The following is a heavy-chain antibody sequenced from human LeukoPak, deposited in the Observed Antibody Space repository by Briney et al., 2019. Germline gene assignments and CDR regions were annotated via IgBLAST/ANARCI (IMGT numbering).Heavy chain of an antibody. CDR2: INPNSGGT. V-gene: IGHV1-2*04. D-gene: IGHD5-24*01. Sequence: ASVKVSCKASGYTFTGYYVHWVRQAPGQGLEWMGWINPNSGGTNYAQKFQGWVTMTRDTSISTAYMELSRLRSDDTAVYYCARGEMATILFDYWGQGTLVTVSS. CDR1: GYTFTGYY. J-gene: IGHJ4*02. CDR3: ARGEMATILFDY.